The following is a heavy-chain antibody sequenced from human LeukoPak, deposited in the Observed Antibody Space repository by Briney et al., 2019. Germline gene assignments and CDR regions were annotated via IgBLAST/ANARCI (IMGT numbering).Heavy chain of an antibody. CDR3: ASTYYDSSGYYYNFDY. V-gene: IGHV3-23*01. Sequence: GGSLTPSCPVSATTLTTIGMSWARQPPGRGREWVEGLSGSGGGRNYADSVQGRFTISRDNPKNTLYLQMNSLRAEDTAVYYCASTYYDSSGYYYNFDYWGQGTLVTVSS. J-gene: IGHJ4*02. CDR2: LSGSGGGR. CDR1: ATTLTTIG. D-gene: IGHD3-22*01.